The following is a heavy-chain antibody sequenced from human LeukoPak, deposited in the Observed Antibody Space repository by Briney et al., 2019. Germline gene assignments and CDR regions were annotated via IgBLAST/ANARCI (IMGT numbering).Heavy chain of an antibody. CDR2: IKQDGSEK. J-gene: IGHJ4*02. D-gene: IGHD3-10*01. CDR1: GFTFSSYW. CDR3: ARVYHYYGSGSFDY. V-gene: IGHV3-7*01. Sequence: GGSLRPSCAASGFTFSSYWMSWVRQAPGKGLEWVANIKQDGSEKYYVDSVKGRFTISRDNAKNSLYLQMNSLRAEDTAVYYCARVYHYYGSGSFDYWGQGTLVTVSS.